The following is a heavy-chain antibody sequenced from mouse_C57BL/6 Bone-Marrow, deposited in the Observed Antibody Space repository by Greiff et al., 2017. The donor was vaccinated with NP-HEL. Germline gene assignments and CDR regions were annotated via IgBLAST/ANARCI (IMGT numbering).Heavy chain of an antibody. D-gene: IGHD2-4*01. CDR2: INPYNGGT. V-gene: IGHV1-19*01. J-gene: IGHJ1*03. CDR1: GYTFTDYY. CDR3: ARKRYYDYAHWYCDV. Sequence: VQLQQSGPVLVKPGASVKMSCKASGYTFTDYYMNWVKQSHGKSLEWIGVINPYNGGTSYNQKFKGKATLTVDKSSSTAYMELNSLTSEDSAVYYGARKRYYDYAHWYCDVWGTGTTVTVSS.